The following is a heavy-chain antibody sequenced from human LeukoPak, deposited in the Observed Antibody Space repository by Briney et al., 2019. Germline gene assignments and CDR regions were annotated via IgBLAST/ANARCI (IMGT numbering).Heavy chain of an antibody. CDR1: GFTVSSNY. D-gene: IGHD3-22*01. J-gene: IGHJ4*02. CDR2: IYNGGST. Sequence: GGSLRLSCTASGFTVSSNYMSWVRQAPGKGLEWVSVIYNGGSTYYADSVKGRFTISRDNSKNTLYLQMNSLRAEDTAVYYCARDRMTYYYDSSGYYYSDYWGQGTLVTVSS. V-gene: IGHV3-66*01. CDR3: ARDRMTYYYDSSGYYYSDY.